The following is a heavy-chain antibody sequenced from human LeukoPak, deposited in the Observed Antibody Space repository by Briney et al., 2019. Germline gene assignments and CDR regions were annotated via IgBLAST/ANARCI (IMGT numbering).Heavy chain of an antibody. D-gene: IGHD2-21*02. V-gene: IGHV3-23*01. Sequence: GGSLRLSCAASGFTFSSYAMSWVRQAPGKGLEWVSAISGSGGSTYYADSVKGRFTISRDNSKNTLYLQMNSLRAEDTAVYYCAKDTPTPPYCGGDCYSGECFDYWGQGTLVTVSS. CDR1: GFTFSSYA. J-gene: IGHJ4*02. CDR3: AKDTPTPPYCGGDCYSGECFDY. CDR2: ISGSGGST.